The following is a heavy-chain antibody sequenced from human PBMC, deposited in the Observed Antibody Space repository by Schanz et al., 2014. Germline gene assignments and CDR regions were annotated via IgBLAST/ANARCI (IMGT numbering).Heavy chain of an antibody. CDR2: ISNSGTYI. CDR3: ARDPNPIPRFDY. Sequence: EVQLLQSGGGLVQPGGSLRVSCAASGFTFRTFTMHWVRQAPGKGLEWVSSISNSGTYIFYADSVKGRFTISRDDAKNSLYLQMNSLRVEDTAVYYCARDPNPIPRFDYWGQGTPXTVSS. V-gene: IGHV3-21*01. J-gene: IGHJ4*02. CDR1: GFTFRTFT. D-gene: IGHD2-21*01.